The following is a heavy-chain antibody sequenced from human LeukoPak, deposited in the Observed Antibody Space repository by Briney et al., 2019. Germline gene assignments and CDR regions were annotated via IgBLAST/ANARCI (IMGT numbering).Heavy chain of an antibody. CDR3: ATPWTVRNAFDI. CDR1: EYTLTELS. CDR2: FDPEDAET. V-gene: IGHV1-24*01. J-gene: IGHJ3*02. D-gene: IGHD3/OR15-3a*01. Sequence: ASVKVSYKVSEYTLTELSMHWVRQSPGQGLEWMGGFDPEDAETIYAQKFQGRVTMTEDTSTDTAYMELSSLRSEDTAVYYCATPWTVRNAFDIWGQGKMVTVSS.